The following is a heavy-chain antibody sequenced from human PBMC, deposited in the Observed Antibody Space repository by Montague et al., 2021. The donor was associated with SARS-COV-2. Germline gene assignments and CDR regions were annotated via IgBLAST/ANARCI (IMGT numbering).Heavy chain of an antibody. CDR1: GDSVSSNSAT. V-gene: IGHV6-1*01. CDR3: ARERWAVGVSFDY. J-gene: IGHJ4*02. Sequence: CAISGDSVSSNSATWHWIRQSPSRGLEWLGRTYNRSRWSNDYAVSVRSRIIINPDTSTNQFSLQLSSVTPEDTAVYFCARERWAVGVSFDYWGQGTLVTVSS. CDR2: TYNRSRWSN. D-gene: IGHD1-26*01.